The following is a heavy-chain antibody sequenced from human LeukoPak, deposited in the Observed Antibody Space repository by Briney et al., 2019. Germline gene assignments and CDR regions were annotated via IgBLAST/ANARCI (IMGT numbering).Heavy chain of an antibody. CDR1: GFTFNNYW. Sequence: PGGSLRLSCAASGFTFNNYWMHWVRQAPGKGLVWVSRINSDGSSTTYVDSVKGRFTISRDNAMNSLSLQMNSLRAEDTAVYYCARGHYGMDGWGQGTTVTVSS. V-gene: IGHV3-74*01. CDR3: ARGHYGMDG. J-gene: IGHJ6*02. CDR2: INSDGSST.